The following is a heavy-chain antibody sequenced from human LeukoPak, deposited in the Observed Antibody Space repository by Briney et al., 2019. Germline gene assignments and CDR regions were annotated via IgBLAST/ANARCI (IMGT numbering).Heavy chain of an antibody. V-gene: IGHV3-15*01. Sequence: GGSLRLSCAASGFTFSNAWMSWVRQAPGKGLEWVGRIKSKTDGGTTDYAAPVKGRFAISRDDSKNTLYLQMNSLKTEDTAVYYCTTEDYYGSGIDDYWGQGTLVTVSS. J-gene: IGHJ4*02. CDR2: IKSKTDGGTT. D-gene: IGHD3-10*01. CDR1: GFTFSNAW. CDR3: TTEDYYGSGIDDY.